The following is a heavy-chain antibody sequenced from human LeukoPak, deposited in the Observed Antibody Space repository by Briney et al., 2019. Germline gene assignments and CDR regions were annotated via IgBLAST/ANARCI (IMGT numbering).Heavy chain of an antibody. Sequence: GGSLRLSCAASGFTFSSYGMHWVRQAPGKGLEWVAVIWYDGSNKYYADSVKGRFTISRDNSKNTLYLQMNSLRAEDTAVYYCARSFLTSGYYKGNWFDPWGQGTLVTVSS. V-gene: IGHV3-33*08. CDR3: ARSFLTSGYYKGNWFDP. D-gene: IGHD3-3*01. CDR2: IWYDGSNK. J-gene: IGHJ5*02. CDR1: GFTFSSYG.